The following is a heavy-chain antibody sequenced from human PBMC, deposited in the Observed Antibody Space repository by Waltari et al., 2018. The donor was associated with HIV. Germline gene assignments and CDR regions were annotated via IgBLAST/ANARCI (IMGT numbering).Heavy chain of an antibody. D-gene: IGHD3-3*01. Sequence: QVQLQESGPGLVKPSEPLSLICTVSGVSINNFYWAWIRQPPGKGLEWSGYIHYRGTTNYNPSLKSRVTISADTSQNQFSLILNSVTAADTAVYYCAREVLIGVGVVIMDYWGQGTLVTVSS. CDR3: AREVLIGVGVVIMDY. CDR1: GVSINNFY. CDR2: IHYRGTT. V-gene: IGHV4-59*01. J-gene: IGHJ4*02.